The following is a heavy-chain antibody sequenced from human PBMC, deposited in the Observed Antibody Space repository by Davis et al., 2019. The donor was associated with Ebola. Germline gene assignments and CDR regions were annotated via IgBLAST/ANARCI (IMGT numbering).Heavy chain of an antibody. CDR1: GYTFTSYG. Sequence: ASVKVSCKASGYTFTSYGISWVRQAPGQGLEWMGWISAYNGNTNYAQKLQGRVTMTTDTSTSTAYMELRSLRSDDTAVYYCARGVHCSSTSCYWADYWGQGTLVTVSS. J-gene: IGHJ4*02. CDR2: ISAYNGNT. V-gene: IGHV1-18*04. CDR3: ARGVHCSSTSCYWADY. D-gene: IGHD2-2*01.